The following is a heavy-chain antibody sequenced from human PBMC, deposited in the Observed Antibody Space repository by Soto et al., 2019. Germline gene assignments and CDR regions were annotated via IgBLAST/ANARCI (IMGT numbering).Heavy chain of an antibody. CDR1: GYSFTSYW. CDR2: IYPGDSDT. CDR3: ARQGDYYDSSGYYDYYYYGMDV. D-gene: IGHD3-22*01. V-gene: IGHV5-51*01. Sequence: GESLKISCKGSGYSFTSYWIGWVRQMPGKGLEWMGIIYPGDSDTRYSPSFLGQVTISADKSISTAYLQWSSLKASDTAMYYCARQGDYYDSSGYYDYYYYGMDVWGQGT. J-gene: IGHJ6*02.